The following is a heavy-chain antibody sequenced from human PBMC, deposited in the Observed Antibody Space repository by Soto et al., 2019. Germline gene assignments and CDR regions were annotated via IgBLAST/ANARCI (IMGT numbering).Heavy chain of an antibody. V-gene: IGHV4-4*02. D-gene: IGHD1-1*01. CDR3: VRNDGYRFDP. CDR2: IHHSGSF. CDR1: GGSITSNW. Sequence: QVQLQESGPGLVNPSGTLSLTCAVSGGSITSNWWSWVRQPPGKGLEWIGEIHHSGSFNYNPSLRSRVTISIDKSKNQLSLKLTSVTAADTAVHDCVRNDGYRFDPWGQGTLVTVSS. J-gene: IGHJ5*02.